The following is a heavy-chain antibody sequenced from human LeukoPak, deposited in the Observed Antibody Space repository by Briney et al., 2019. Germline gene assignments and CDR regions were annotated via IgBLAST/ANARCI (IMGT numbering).Heavy chain of an antibody. CDR3: VRLGLHGSGTYYFFDY. Sequence: ASVKVSCKASGQSLTGYFIHWVRQAPGQGLEWVGRIDPNTGDTIYAQNFQGRVTLTSATSISTAYMELSRLTSDDTAVYFFVRLGLHGSGTYYFFDYWGQGTLVTVSS. J-gene: IGHJ4*02. CDR2: IDPNTGDT. CDR1: GQSLTGYF. V-gene: IGHV1-2*06. D-gene: IGHD3-10*01.